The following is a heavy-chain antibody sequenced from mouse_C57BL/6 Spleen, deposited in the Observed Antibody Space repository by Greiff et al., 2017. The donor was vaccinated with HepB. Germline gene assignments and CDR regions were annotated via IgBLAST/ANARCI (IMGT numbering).Heavy chain of an antibody. D-gene: IGHD3-3*01. CDR3: ASGNVHVGYFDY. V-gene: IGHV5-16*01. CDR2: INYDGSST. J-gene: IGHJ2*01. CDR1: GFTFSDYY. Sequence: EVKVVESEGGLVQPGSSMKLSCTASGFTFSDYYMAWVRQVPEKGLEWVANINYDGSSTYYLDSLKSRFIISRDNAKNILYLQMSSLKYEDTATYYCASGNVHVGYFDYWGQGTTLTVSS.